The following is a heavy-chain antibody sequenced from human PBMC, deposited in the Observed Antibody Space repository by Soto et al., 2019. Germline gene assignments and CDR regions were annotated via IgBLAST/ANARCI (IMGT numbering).Heavy chain of an antibody. CDR3: TRGRYFDWPTWNYGMDV. CDR2: INAGNGNT. CDR1: GYTFTNYA. J-gene: IGHJ6*02. D-gene: IGHD3-9*01. V-gene: IGHV1-3*01. Sequence: ASVKVSCKASGYTFTNYAIHWVRRAPLQRLDWLGWINAGNGNTKDSQKLEGRVTITRDTSASTAYMELSSLRSEDTAVYYCTRGRYFDWPTWNYGMDVWGQGTTVTVSS.